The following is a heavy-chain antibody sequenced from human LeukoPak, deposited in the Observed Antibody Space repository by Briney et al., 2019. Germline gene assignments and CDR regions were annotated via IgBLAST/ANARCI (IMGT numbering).Heavy chain of an antibody. Sequence: SQTLSLTCAVSGGSISSGGYSWSWIRQPPGKGLEWIGYIYHSGSTYYNPSLKSRVTISVDRSKNQFSLKLSSVTAADTAVYYCARRGYCSSTSCHRWFDPWGQGTLVTVSS. D-gene: IGHD2-2*01. CDR3: ARRGYCSSTSCHRWFDP. CDR2: IYHSGST. V-gene: IGHV4-30-2*01. CDR1: GGSISSGGYS. J-gene: IGHJ5*02.